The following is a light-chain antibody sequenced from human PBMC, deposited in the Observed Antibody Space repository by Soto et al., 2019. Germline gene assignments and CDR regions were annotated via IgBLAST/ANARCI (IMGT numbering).Light chain of an antibody. CDR3: QSFDSSLTGV. Sequence: QSALAQSPSVSGAPGQTVTLSCTGSSSDIGAGYDVHWYQQLPGAAPKLLIYGNTNRPSGVPDRFTGSKSGASASLAITGLQAEDEADYYCQSFDSSLTGVFGTGTKVTVL. CDR1: SSDIGAGYD. J-gene: IGLJ1*01. CDR2: GNT. V-gene: IGLV1-40*03.